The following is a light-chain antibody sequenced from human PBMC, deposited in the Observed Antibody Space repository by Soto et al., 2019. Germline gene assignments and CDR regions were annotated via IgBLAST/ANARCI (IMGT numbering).Light chain of an antibody. V-gene: IGKV3-20*01. Sequence: IVVSQSPVTLCLTPGERATLSCRASQSVSSSYLAWYQHKPGQAPRVLFYGASSRATGIPDRFSGSGSGKDFTLTISRLEPEDFAVYYCQQYGSSPRVTFGQGTKADI. CDR3: QQYGSSPRVT. CDR1: QSVSSSY. CDR2: GAS. J-gene: IGKJ1*01.